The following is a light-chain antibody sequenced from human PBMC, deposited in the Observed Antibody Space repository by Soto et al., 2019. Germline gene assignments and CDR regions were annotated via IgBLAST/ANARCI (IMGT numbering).Light chain of an antibody. CDR1: QSVSSY. CDR2: DAS. V-gene: IGKV3-15*01. J-gene: IGKJ1*01. CDR3: QQYDDWRT. Sequence: EIVLTQCPATLSLSPGERATLSCRASQSVSSYLAWYQQKPGQAPRLLIYDASNRATGIPARFSGSGSGTEFTLTISSLQSEDFAVYWCQQYDDWRTFGQGTKVDIK.